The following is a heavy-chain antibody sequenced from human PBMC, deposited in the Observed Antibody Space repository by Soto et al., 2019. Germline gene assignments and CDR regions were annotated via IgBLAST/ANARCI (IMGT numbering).Heavy chain of an antibody. CDR1: GYTFGAYY. D-gene: IGHD2-21*01. CDR3: AREFDSGDLGLDL. CDR2: VSPLSGGT. Sequence: QVPLVQSGPEVKTPGASVRVSCKSSGYTFGAYYIHWVRQAPGQGLEWMGWVSPLSGGTNIAQRFQGRLKLPTDASINTVFMELSSLRSGDTALYFCAREFDSGDLGLDLWGQGTTVSVS. J-gene: IGHJ6*02. V-gene: IGHV1-2*02.